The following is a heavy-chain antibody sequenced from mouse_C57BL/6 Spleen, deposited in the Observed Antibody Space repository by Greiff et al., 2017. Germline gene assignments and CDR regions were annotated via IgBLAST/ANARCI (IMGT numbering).Heavy chain of an antibody. CDR2: IYPGNGDT. V-gene: IGHV1-12*01. CDR3: ARHYYGSSYAMDY. CDR1: GYTFTSYN. Sequence: LQQSGAELVRPGASVKMSCKASGYTFTSYNMHWVKQTPRQGLEWIGAIYPGNGDTSYNQQFKGKATLTVDKSSSTAYMGLRSLTSEDSAVYYCARHYYGSSYAMDYWGQGTSVTVSS. D-gene: IGHD1-1*01. J-gene: IGHJ4*01.